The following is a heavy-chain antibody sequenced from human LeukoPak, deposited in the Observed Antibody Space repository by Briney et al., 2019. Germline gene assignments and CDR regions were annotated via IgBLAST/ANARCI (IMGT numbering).Heavy chain of an antibody. Sequence: GGSLTLSCAASGFTFSNYGMHWVRQAPGKGLEGVAVDSYDANKKYYGDSVKGRFTISRDNSKSTVYLEMNSLRPEDTAVYYCAKAVTTEGRNFDYWGQGTLVTVSS. CDR3: AKAVTTEGRNFDY. V-gene: IGHV3-30*18. CDR1: GFTFSNYG. J-gene: IGHJ4*02. D-gene: IGHD4-11*01. CDR2: DSYDANKK.